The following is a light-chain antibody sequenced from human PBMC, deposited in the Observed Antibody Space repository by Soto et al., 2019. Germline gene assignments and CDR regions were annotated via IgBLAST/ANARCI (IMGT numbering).Light chain of an antibody. J-gene: IGKJ5*01. CDR2: GAS. V-gene: IGKV3-15*01. CDR3: QKYNSAPLIT. CDR1: QSVSSN. Sequence: EIVMTQSPATLTVSPGERATLSCRASQSVSSNFAWYQQKPGQAPRLLIYGASTRATGIPARFSGSGPGTEFTLTISSLQPEDVATYYCQKYNSAPLITFGQGTRLEI.